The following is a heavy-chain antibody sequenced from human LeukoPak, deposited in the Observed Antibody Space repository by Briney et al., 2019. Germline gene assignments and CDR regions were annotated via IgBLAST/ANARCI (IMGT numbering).Heavy chain of an antibody. J-gene: IGHJ4*02. CDR2: TYLSGLT. CDR3: SRENGAFSPFGY. V-gene: IGHV4-4*02. Sequence: PSETLSLTSGDPGGSISNTNWWSWARQPPGKGLEWSGETYLSGLTNYNPSLKSRVTVSLDKSKNHLSLNLTSVTDADTAVYYGSRENGAFSPFGYWGQGTLVTVPS. D-gene: IGHD2-8*01. CDR1: GGSISNTNW.